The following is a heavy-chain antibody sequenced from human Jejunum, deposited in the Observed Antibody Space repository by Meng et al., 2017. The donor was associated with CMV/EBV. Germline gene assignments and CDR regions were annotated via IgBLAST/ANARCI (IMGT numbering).Heavy chain of an antibody. J-gene: IGHJ4*02. V-gene: IGHV3-74*01. CDR2: INSDGSRT. Sequence: SCGASEFTFSNYWMHWVRQAPGKGLVWVSRINSDGSRTNYADSVKGRIAISRDNAKNTLYLEKDSLTVEDTAVYYCARDRGDGYSLDYWGQGALVTVSS. D-gene: IGHD5-24*01. CDR1: EFTFSNYW. CDR3: ARDRGDGYSLDY.